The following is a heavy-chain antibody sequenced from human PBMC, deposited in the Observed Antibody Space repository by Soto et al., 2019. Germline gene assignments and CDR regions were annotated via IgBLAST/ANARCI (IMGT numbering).Heavy chain of an antibody. Sequence: EVQLVESGGGLVQPGGSLRLSCEASRGAFGDYWMHWVRQAPGKGLVWVSRINRDANDIIYADSVKGRFTASRDNAKNMVLLQMNSLRVEDTAVYYCVRDVPHNWFDSWCQGTLVTVSS. J-gene: IGHJ5*01. V-gene: IGHV3-74*01. CDR3: VRDVPHNWFDS. CDR2: INRDANDI. CDR1: RGAFGDYW. D-gene: IGHD3-10*02.